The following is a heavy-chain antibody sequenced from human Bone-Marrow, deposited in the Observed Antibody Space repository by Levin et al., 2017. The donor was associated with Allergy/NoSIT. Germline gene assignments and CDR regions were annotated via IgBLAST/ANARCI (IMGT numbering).Heavy chain of an antibody. V-gene: IGHV5-51*01. CDR3: AIRGISGNDGFDI. CDR2: IYPSDSDT. J-gene: IGHJ3*02. D-gene: IGHD1-20*01. Sequence: NRGESLKISCKGSQYIFASKWIGWVRQVPGKGLEWMGIIYPSDSDTRYSPSFEGQVTMSADKSIGTAYLQWTSLKASDTAMYYCAIRGISGNDGFDIWGQGTMVTVSS. CDR1: QYIFASKW.